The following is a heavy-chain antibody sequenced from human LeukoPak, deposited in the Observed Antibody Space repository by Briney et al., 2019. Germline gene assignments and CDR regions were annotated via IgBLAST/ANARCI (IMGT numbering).Heavy chain of an antibody. Sequence: PGGSLRLTCAASGFTFSSYAMHWVRQAPGKGLEWVAVISYDGSNKYYADSVKGRFTISRDNSKNTLYLQMNGLRAEDTAVYYCAKDVRKMWPDLYYFDYWGQGTLVTVSS. CDR2: ISYDGSNK. V-gene: IGHV3-30*04. D-gene: IGHD2-21*01. CDR1: GFTFSSYA. J-gene: IGHJ4*02. CDR3: AKDVRKMWPDLYYFDY.